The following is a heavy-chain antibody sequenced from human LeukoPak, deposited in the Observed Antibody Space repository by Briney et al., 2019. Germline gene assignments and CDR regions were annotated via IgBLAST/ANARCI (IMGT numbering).Heavy chain of an antibody. V-gene: IGHV3-20*04. J-gene: IGHJ5*02. CDR3: AKGYASFDP. CDR1: GFIFNDYG. CDR2: ITWNGGTT. Sequence: PGGSLRLSCAGSGFIFNDYGMSWIRQAPGEGLEWVTAITWNGGTTGYADSVKGRFTISRDNAKNSLYLQMNSLRVEDTALYFCAKGYASFDPWGQGTLVTVSS. D-gene: IGHD2-15*01.